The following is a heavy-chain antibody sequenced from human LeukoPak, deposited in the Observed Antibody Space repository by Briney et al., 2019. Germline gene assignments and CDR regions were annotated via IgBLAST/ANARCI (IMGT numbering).Heavy chain of an antibody. Sequence: PSETLSLTCSVSGASISTYYWSWIRQPPGKGLEWIGYLYFGGSTNYNPSLKSRVIISPDTSKNQFSLKLNSVTAADTAVYYCARAGGSWSFDYLGQGTLVTVSS. CDR1: GASISTYY. CDR3: ARAGGSWSFDY. V-gene: IGHV4-59*01. J-gene: IGHJ4*02. D-gene: IGHD5-12*01. CDR2: LYFGGST.